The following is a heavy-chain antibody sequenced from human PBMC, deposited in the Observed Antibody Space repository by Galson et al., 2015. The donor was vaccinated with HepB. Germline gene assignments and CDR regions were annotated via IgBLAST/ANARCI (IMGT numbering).Heavy chain of an antibody. CDR1: GYNFTSHW. V-gene: IGHV5-10-1*01. CDR2: TDPRDSYS. Sequence: QSGAEVKKPGESLRISCKASGYNFTSHWITWVRHMPGKGLDWMGRTDPRDSYSRYSPSSQGHVILTTDKSTNTAYLQWRSLKPSDTAVYYCARHSLDYYGSGTYYSNWYFDLWGLGTLVTVSS. D-gene: IGHD3-10*01. CDR3: ARHSLDYYGSGTYYSNWYFDL. J-gene: IGHJ2*01.